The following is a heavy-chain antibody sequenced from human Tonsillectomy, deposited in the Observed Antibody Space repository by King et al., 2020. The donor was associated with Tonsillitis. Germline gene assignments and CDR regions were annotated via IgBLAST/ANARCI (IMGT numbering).Heavy chain of an antibody. V-gene: IGHV3-30-3*01. D-gene: IGHD3-16*01. Sequence: VQLVESGGGVVQPGRSLRLSCAASGFTFSSHAMHWVRQAPGKGLEWVAVISYDGSDKYYADSVKGRFTISRDNSKNTLYLQMNSLRAEDTAVYYCARVRRGNYYYHSAMDVWGQGTTVTVSS. J-gene: IGHJ6*02. CDR3: ARVRRGNYYYHSAMDV. CDR1: GFTFSSHA. CDR2: ISYDGSDK.